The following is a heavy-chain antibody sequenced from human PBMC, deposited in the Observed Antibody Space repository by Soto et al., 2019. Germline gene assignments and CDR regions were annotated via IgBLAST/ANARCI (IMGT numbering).Heavy chain of an antibody. CDR3: AKGGAIVAAGTRVYLYNAMDV. CDR1: GYTFTGYY. Sequence: ASVKVSCKASGYTFTGYYVHWVRQAPGQGLEWMGWINPNSGDTYLAQRFQGRVTMNRDTSTGTAYMELRGLTSDDTAEYYCAKGGAIVAAGTRVYLYNAMDVWGQGTTVTVSS. V-gene: IGHV1-2*02. D-gene: IGHD1-26*01. J-gene: IGHJ6*02. CDR2: INPNSGDT.